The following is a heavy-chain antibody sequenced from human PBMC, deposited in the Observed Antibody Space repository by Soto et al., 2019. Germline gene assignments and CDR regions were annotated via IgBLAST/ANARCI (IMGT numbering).Heavy chain of an antibody. Sequence: QVQLQESGPGLVKPSGTLSLTCTVSGDSITTPYWWSWVRQPPGRGLEWIGEIFHSGSTNYSPSLRNRVTISVDTSKNQFSLKLTSVTAADTAMYYCARFSIAEVGYFDYWGLGALVTVSP. CDR2: IFHSGST. D-gene: IGHD6-13*01. CDR1: GDSITTPYW. J-gene: IGHJ4*02. V-gene: IGHV4-4*02. CDR3: ARFSIAEVGYFDY.